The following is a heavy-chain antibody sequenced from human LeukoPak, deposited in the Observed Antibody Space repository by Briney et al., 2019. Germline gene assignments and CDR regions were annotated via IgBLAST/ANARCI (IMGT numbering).Heavy chain of an antibody. J-gene: IGHJ5*02. CDR1: GASINSGAFF. CDR3: AREEFGTALFDL. D-gene: IGHD1-7*01. Sequence: SGTLSLTCSVSGASINSGAFFWGWIRQSPGMGLQWIASIHHNGSTYYTPSLKSRLTMSLDMSKNHFSLRLKSVTAADTAVYYCAREEFGTALFDLWGQGTLVTVSS. CDR2: IHHNGST. V-gene: IGHV4-39*07.